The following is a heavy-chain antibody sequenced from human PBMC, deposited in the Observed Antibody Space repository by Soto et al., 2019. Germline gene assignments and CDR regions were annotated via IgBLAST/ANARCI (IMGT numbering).Heavy chain of an antibody. Sequence: QVQLVESGGGVVQPGRSLRLSCAASGFTFSSYGMHWVRQAPGKGLEWVAVISYDGSNKYYADSVKGRFTISRDNSKNTLYLQMNSLRAEDTAVYYCAKGSTIFGVVTPDYWGQGTLVTVSS. CDR1: GFTFSSYG. V-gene: IGHV3-30*18. CDR2: ISYDGSNK. CDR3: AKGSTIFGVVTPDY. D-gene: IGHD3-3*01. J-gene: IGHJ4*02.